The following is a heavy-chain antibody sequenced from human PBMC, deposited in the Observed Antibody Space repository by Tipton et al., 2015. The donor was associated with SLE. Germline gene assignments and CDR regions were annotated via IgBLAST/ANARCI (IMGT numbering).Heavy chain of an antibody. CDR3: ARDPSRYSGSQSPFDY. Sequence: TLSLTCTVSGGSISSSSYYWGWIRQPPGKGLEWIGSIYYSGSTYYNPSLKSRVTISVDTSKNQFSLKLSSVTAADTAVYYRARDPSRYSGSQSPFDYWGQGTLVTVSS. V-gene: IGHV4-39*07. D-gene: IGHD1-26*01. CDR1: GGSISSSSYY. CDR2: IYYSGST. J-gene: IGHJ4*02.